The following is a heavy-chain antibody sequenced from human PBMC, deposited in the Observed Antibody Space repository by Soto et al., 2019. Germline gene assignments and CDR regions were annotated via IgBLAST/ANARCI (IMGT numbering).Heavy chain of an antibody. CDR1: GGSISSKSYY. Sequence: PSETLSLTCTVSGGSISSKSYYWGWIRQPPGKGLEWIAHIYYSGSTYYNPSLKSRVTISVDTSKNQFSLKLSSVTAADTAVYYCATLYGSGSYWFDYWGQGTLVTVSS. J-gene: IGHJ4*02. CDR2: IYYSGST. CDR3: ATLYGSGSYWFDY. V-gene: IGHV4-39*01. D-gene: IGHD3-10*01.